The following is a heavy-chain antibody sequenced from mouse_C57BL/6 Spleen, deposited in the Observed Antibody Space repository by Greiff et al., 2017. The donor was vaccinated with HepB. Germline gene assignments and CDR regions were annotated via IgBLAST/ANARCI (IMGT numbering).Heavy chain of an antibody. CDR3: ARDHTTNFDY. CDR1: GFTFSSYA. D-gene: IGHD1-1*01. J-gene: IGHJ2*01. CDR2: ISDGGSYT. Sequence: EVQGVESGGGLVKPGGSLKLSCAASGFTFSSYAMSWVRQTPEKRLEWVATISDGGSYTYYPDNVKGRFTISRDNAKNNLYLQMSHLKSEDTAMYYCARDHTTNFDYWGQGTTLTVSS. V-gene: IGHV5-4*01.